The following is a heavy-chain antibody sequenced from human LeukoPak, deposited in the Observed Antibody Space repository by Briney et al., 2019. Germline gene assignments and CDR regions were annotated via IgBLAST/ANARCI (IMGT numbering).Heavy chain of an antibody. J-gene: IGHJ4*02. CDR2: ISGSGGTT. CDR1: GFTFNNYA. CDR3: ARGDWEPSDY. V-gene: IGHV3-23*01. Sequence: QAGGSLRLSCAASGFTFNNYAMTWVRQAPGKGLEWVSAISGSGGTTLYADSVKGRFTISRDNARNSVYLQMNSLRAEDTAVYYCARGDWEPSDYWGQGTLVTVSS. D-gene: IGHD1-14*01.